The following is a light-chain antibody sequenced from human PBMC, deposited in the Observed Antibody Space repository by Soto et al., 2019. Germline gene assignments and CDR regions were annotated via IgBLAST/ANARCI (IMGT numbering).Light chain of an antibody. CDR2: EVS. J-gene: IGLJ1*01. V-gene: IGLV2-14*01. CDR1: SSDVGGYDY. Sequence: QSVLTQPAPVSGSPGQSITISCTGTSSDVGGYDYVSWYQLHPGKAPKLMVFEVSNRPSGVSYCFSGSKSGNTPSLTISGLQAEDEADYFCSSYSISTAYLFGTGTKVTVL. CDR3: SSYSISTAYL.